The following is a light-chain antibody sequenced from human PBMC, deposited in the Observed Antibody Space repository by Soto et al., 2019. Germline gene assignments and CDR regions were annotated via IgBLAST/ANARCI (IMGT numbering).Light chain of an antibody. CDR1: QSVSSSY. V-gene: IGKV3-20*01. Sequence: EIVLTQSPGTLSLSPGERATLSCRASQSVSSSYLAWYQQKPGQAPRLLIYGASSRATGIPDRFSGSGSGTGFTLTISRLESEDFAVYYCQQYGSSPETFGQGTKLEIK. CDR3: QQYGSSPET. CDR2: GAS. J-gene: IGKJ2*01.